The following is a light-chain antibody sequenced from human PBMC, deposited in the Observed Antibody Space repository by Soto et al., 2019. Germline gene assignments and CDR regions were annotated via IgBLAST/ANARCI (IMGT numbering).Light chain of an antibody. CDR3: QTWGTGPWV. CDR1: SGHSSYA. Sequence: QPVLTQSPSASASLGASVKLTCTLSSGHSSYAIAWHQQQPEKGPRYLMKLNSDGSHSKGDGIPYRFSGSSSGAERYLTIPSLQSEDEDDCYCQTWGTGPWVFGGGTKVTVL. J-gene: IGLJ3*02. CDR2: LNSDGSH. V-gene: IGLV4-69*01.